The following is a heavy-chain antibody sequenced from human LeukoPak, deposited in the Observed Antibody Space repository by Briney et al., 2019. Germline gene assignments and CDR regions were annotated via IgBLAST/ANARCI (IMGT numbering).Heavy chain of an antibody. J-gene: IGHJ4*02. Sequence: GGSLRLSCAASGFTFSSYSMNWFRQAPGKGLEGVSYISSSSSTIYYADSVKGRFTISRDNAKNSLYLQMNSLRAEDTAVYYCAREVLAALDYWGQGTLVTVSS. D-gene: IGHD6-6*01. CDR3: AREVLAALDY. CDR2: ISSSSSTI. V-gene: IGHV3-48*01. CDR1: GFTFSSYS.